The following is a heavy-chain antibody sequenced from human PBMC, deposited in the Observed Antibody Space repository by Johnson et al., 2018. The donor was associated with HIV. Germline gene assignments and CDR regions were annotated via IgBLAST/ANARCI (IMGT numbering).Heavy chain of an antibody. CDR1: GFTVNSNY. CDR3: ARVGANFDAFDI. D-gene: IGHD4/OR15-4a*01. Sequence: MQLVESGGGLVQPGGSLRLSCAASGFTVNSNYINWVRQAPGKGLECVSGIYSGGRTYYADSVEGRFTISRDNSKNTLYLQMNSLRAEDTAVYFCARVGANFDAFDIWGQGTMVTVSS. J-gene: IGHJ3*02. V-gene: IGHV3-66*01. CDR2: IYSGGRT.